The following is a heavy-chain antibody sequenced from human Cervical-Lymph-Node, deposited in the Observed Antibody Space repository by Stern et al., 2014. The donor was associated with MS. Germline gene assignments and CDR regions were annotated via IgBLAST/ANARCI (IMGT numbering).Heavy chain of an antibody. V-gene: IGHV3-7*01. Sequence: VQLVQSGGGLVQPGGSLRLSCAASGFTFSSYWMNWVRQAPGQGLEWVANIKEAGSETYYVDSVKGRFTISTDNAKNSMYLKMHSLRAEDTAVYSCARGSDTWGQGTLVTVSS. CDR2: IKEAGSET. CDR1: GFTFSSYW. D-gene: IGHD2-15*01. CDR3: ARGSDT. J-gene: IGHJ5*02.